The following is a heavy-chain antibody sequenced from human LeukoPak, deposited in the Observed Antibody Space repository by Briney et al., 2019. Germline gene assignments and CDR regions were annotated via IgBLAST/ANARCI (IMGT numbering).Heavy chain of an antibody. J-gene: IGHJ3*01. CDR3: ARDRAQMAGAFDV. V-gene: IGHV4-30-4*01. CDR2: IYYSGST. D-gene: IGHD5-24*01. CDR1: DGSISSGDYY. Sequence: SQTLSLTCTVSDGSISSGDYYWNWIRQHPGKGLESMGYIYYSGSTYHNPSLKSRVTISVDTSKNQFSLKLSSVTAADTAVYYCARDRAQMAGAFDVWGQGTMVTVSS.